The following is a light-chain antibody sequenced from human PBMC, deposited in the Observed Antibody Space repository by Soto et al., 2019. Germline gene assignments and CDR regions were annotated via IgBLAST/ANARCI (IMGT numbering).Light chain of an antibody. CDR2: GAS. CDR3: QQHGSSPFT. J-gene: IGKJ3*01. Sequence: EIVLTQSPGTLSLSPGERATLSCRASQSVGSRYLAWYQQKPGQAPRLLIYGASNRATGIPDRFSGSGSGKDFTLTISRLEPEDFAVYYCQQHGSSPFTFGTGTKAKIK. V-gene: IGKV3-20*01. CDR1: QSVGSRY.